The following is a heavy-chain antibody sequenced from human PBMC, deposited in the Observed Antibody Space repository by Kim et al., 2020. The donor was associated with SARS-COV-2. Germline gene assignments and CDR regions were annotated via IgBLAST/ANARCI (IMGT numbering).Heavy chain of an antibody. CDR2: MNTKTGNP. Sequence: ASVKVSCKGSGYPFTTYPSNWVRQAPGQGLDWMGWMNTKTGNPTYSQNFTGGFVFSLDTSSNTSFLHISNLKAEDTATSYCVGVTWGQGTLVTFSS. CDR3: VGVT. J-gene: IGHJ4*02. V-gene: IGHV7-4-1*02. CDR1: GYPFTTYP.